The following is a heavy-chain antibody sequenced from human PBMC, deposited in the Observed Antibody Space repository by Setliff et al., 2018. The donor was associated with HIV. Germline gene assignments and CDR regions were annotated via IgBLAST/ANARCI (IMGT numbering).Heavy chain of an antibody. V-gene: IGHV4-59*11. CDR2: VSYSGST. Sequence: SETLSLTCTVSGGSISSHFWSWIRQPPGKGLEWIGTVSYSGSTNYNPSLKSRVTISVDTSENQFSLKLSSVTAADTAVYYCAKQPGGHSFFDHWGQGILVTVSS. CDR1: GGSISSHF. CDR3: AKQPGGHSFFDH. D-gene: IGHD1-1*01. J-gene: IGHJ4*02.